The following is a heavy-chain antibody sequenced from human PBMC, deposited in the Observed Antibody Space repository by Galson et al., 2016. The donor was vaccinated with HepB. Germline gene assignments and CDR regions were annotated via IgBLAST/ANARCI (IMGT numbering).Heavy chain of an antibody. Sequence: SLRLSCAASGFSFSSYAMTWVRQGPGKGLEWVSGISGSGSNTYYADPVKGRFTISRHNSKNTLYLQMNSMRHEDTAVYFCAAGGRGIRGDFDSWGQGTLVTVSS. CDR3: AAGGRGIRGDFDS. CDR1: GFSFSSYA. J-gene: IGHJ4*02. D-gene: IGHD3-10*01. V-gene: IGHV3-23*01. CDR2: ISGSGSNT.